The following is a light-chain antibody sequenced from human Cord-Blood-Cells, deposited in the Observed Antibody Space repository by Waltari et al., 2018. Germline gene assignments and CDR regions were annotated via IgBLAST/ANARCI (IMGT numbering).Light chain of an antibody. V-gene: IGKV2-28*01. CDR1: QSLLHSNGYNY. CDR2: LGS. CDR3: MQALQTELT. J-gene: IGKJ4*01. Sequence: DIVMTQSPLSLPVTPGWPASISCRSSQSLLHSNGYNYLDWYLQKPGQSPQLLIYLGSNRASGVPDRFSGSGSGTDFTLKISRVEAEDVGVYYCMQALQTELTFGGGTKVEIK.